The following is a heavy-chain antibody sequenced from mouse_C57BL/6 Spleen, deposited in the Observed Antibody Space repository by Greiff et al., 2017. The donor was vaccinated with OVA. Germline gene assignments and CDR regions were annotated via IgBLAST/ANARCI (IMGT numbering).Heavy chain of an antibody. J-gene: IGHJ2*01. V-gene: IGHV5-17*01. CDR3: ARAGPHFDY. CDR1: GFTFSDYG. D-gene: IGHD6-1*01. Sequence: EVKLVESGGGLVKPGGSLKLSCAASGFTFSDYGMHWVRQAPEQGLEWVAYISSGSSTIYYEDTVKGRFTFTRDNAKNTLFLQMTSRRSEDTAMYYCARAGPHFDYWGQGTTLTVSS. CDR2: ISSGSSTI.